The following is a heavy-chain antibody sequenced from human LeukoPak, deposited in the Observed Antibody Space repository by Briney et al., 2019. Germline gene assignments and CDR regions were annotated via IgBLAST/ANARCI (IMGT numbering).Heavy chain of an antibody. CDR2: IHYDGSNN. J-gene: IGHJ6*03. CDR3: ARVGRHWGEWYSSSSEDYYYYYMDV. D-gene: IGHD6-6*01. Sequence: LTGGSLRLSCAASGFTFSSYAMHWVRQAPGKGLEWVAFIHYDGSNNYYADSVKGRFTISRDNAKNSLYLQMNSLRAEDTAVYYCARVGRHWGEWYSSSSEDYYYYYMDVWGKGTTVTVSS. V-gene: IGHV3-30*02. CDR1: GFTFSSYA.